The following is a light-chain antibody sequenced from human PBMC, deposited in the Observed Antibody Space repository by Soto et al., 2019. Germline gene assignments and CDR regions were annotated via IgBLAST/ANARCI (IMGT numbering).Light chain of an antibody. Sequence: DIQMTQSPSSLSASVGDRVTITCRASRYIRSDLSWYQQRPGQAPKLLIYKASTLKSGVPSRFSGSGSGTEFTLTISSLQPDDFATYYCQHYNSYSEAFGQGTKVDIK. J-gene: IGKJ1*01. V-gene: IGKV1-5*03. CDR1: RYIRSD. CDR3: QHYNSYSEA. CDR2: KAS.